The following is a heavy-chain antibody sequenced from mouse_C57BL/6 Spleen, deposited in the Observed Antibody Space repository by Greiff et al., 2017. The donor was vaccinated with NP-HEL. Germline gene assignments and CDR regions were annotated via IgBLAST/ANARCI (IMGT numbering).Heavy chain of an antibody. J-gene: IGHJ4*01. Sequence: EVQLQESGPGLVKPSQSLSLTCSVTGYSITSGYYWNWIRQFPGNKLEWMGYISYDGSNNYNPSLKNRISITRDTSKNQFFLKLNSVTTEDTATYYCAREPDYYGSSYYAMDYWGQGTSVTVSS. V-gene: IGHV3-6*01. CDR1: GYSITSGYY. CDR2: ISYDGSN. CDR3: AREPDYYGSSYYAMDY. D-gene: IGHD1-1*01.